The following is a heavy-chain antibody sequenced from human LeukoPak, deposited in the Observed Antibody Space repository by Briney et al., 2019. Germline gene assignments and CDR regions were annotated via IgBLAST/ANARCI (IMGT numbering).Heavy chain of an antibody. D-gene: IGHD5-24*01. CDR3: ARAVAPTKYFQH. Sequence: GGSLRLSCAASGFTFSGYWMSWVRQAPGKGLEWVANINEDGSKKYYVDSVKGRFTISRDNAKNSLYLQMNSLRADDTAVYYCARAVAPTKYFQHWGQGTLVTVSS. CDR2: INEDGSKK. J-gene: IGHJ1*01. CDR1: GFTFSGYW. V-gene: IGHV3-7*01.